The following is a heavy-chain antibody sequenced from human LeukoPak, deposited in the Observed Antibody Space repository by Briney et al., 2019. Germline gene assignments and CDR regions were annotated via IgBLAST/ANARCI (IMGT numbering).Heavy chain of an antibody. CDR3: ARSARPGGYFDY. CDR1: GGSISSYY. D-gene: IGHD6-6*01. CDR2: IYYSGST. Sequence: SETLSLTCTVSGGSISSYYWSWIRQPPGKGLEWIGYIYYSGSTNYNPSLKSRVTISVDTSKNQFSLKLSSVTAADTAVYYCARSARPGGYFDYWGQGTLVTVSS. J-gene: IGHJ4*02. V-gene: IGHV4-59*01.